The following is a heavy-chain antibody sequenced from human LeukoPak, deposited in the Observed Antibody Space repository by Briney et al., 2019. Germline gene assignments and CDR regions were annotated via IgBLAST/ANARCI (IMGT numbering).Heavy chain of an antibody. Sequence: GGSLRLSCAASGFTFSNYGMHWVRQAPGKGLEWVAVISYDGSKKYYADSVKGRFTISRDNSKNTLYLQMNSLRVEDTAIYYCTKDITPYCSSTSCYGGYYYGMDVWGQGTTVTVSS. CDR1: GFTFSNYG. CDR3: TKDITPYCSSTSCYGGYYYGMDV. J-gene: IGHJ6*02. CDR2: ISYDGSKK. D-gene: IGHD2-2*01. V-gene: IGHV3-30*18.